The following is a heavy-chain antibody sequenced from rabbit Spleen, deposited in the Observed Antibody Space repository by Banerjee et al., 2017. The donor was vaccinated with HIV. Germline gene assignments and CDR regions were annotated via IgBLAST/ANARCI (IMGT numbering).Heavy chain of an antibody. J-gene: IGHJ4*01. D-gene: IGHD1-1*01. CDR2: IYISSGST. Sequence: QSLEESGGDLVKPGASLTLTCTASGFSFSSNVYMCWVRQAPGKGLEWIACIYISSGSTYYASWAKGRFTISKTSSTTVTLQMTSLTAADTATYFCARDTGSGHYIDAYFDLWGPGTLVTVS. V-gene: IGHV1S40*01. CDR3: ARDTGSGHYIDAYFDL. CDR1: GFSFSSNVY.